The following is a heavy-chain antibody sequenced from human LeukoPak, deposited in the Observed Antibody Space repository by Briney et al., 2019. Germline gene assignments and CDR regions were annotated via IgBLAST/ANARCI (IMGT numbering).Heavy chain of an antibody. CDR3: ARASGVLPSFEWANWFDT. CDR2: SHYSGST. CDR1: GGSIRSSDYY. J-gene: IGHJ5*02. V-gene: IGHV4-39*01. Sequence: SETLSLTCTVSGGSIRSSDYYWVWLPPPPGRGLEWIGTSHYSGSTFYKPPHKSRLTVAADTSRNQFYMKLSSVTAADTAVYYCARASGVLPSFEWANWFDTWGQGSLVTVSS. D-gene: IGHD3-9*01.